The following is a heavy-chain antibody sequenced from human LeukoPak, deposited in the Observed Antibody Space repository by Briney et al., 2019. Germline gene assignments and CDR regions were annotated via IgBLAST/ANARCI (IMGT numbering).Heavy chain of an antibody. CDR3: ARQLPTAAADTRGYFDY. V-gene: IGHV4-39*01. D-gene: IGHD6-25*01. Sequence: PSETLSLTCTVSGGSISFISSSTYYWGWIRQAPGKGLEWIGSLYYGENSHYNPSLKSRATLSVDTPNNQFSLKLTSVTAADAAVYFCARQLPTAAADTRGYFDYWGQGTVVTVSS. CDR2: LYYGENS. J-gene: IGHJ4*02. CDR1: GGSISFISSSTYY.